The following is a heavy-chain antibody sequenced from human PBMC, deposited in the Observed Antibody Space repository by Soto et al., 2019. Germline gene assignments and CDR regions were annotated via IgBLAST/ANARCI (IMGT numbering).Heavy chain of an antibody. CDR3: ARDAGYSGYDYYYYYGMDV. Sequence: GASVKVSCKASGYTFTGYYMHWVRQAPGQGLEWMGWINPNSGGTNYAQKFQGRVTMTRDTSISTAYMELSRLRSDDTAVYYCARDAGYSGYDYYYYYGMDVWGQGTTVTVYS. CDR1: GYTFTGYY. CDR2: INPNSGGT. V-gene: IGHV1-2*02. J-gene: IGHJ6*02. D-gene: IGHD5-12*01.